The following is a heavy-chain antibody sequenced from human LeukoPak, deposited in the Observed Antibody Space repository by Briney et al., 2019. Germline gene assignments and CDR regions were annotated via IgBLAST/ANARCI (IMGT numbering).Heavy chain of an antibody. CDR3: ARILTASLDY. CDR1: GFTFSSHG. V-gene: IGHV3-33*01. D-gene: IGHD5-18*01. Sequence: GGSLRLSCAASGFTFSSHGMHWVRQAPGKGLEWVAIIWYDGSKKQYADSVKGRFTVSRDNSKNTLYLQMNSLRAEDTAVYYCARILTASLDYWGQGTLVTVSS. CDR2: IWYDGSKK. J-gene: IGHJ4*02.